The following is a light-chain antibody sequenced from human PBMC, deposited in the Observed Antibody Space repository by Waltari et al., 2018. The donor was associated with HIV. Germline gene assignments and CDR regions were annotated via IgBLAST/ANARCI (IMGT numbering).Light chain of an antibody. V-gene: IGLV2-14*01. CDR3: SSYTSGNAVL. J-gene: IGLJ2*01. CDR1: SSDVGTYNS. Sequence: QSALTQPASVSGSPGQSITISCTGSSSDVGTYNSVSWYHPHPVKAPKLIMYELMSRPSGFSNRFSGSKSGSTASLTISGLQAEDEADYYCSSYTSGNAVLFGGGTKVTVL. CDR2: ELM.